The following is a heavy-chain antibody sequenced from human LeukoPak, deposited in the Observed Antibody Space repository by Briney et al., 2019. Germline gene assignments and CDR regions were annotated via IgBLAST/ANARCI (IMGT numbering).Heavy chain of an antibody. CDR3: ASRRSGYYHFDY. D-gene: IGHD3-3*01. CDR2: FFPGGSA. Sequence: SETLSLTCAVSGGSIRDFYWSWIRLPAGQGLEWIGRFFPGGSANYNSSLQSRVTMSVDTSKNQIYLKLSSVTAADTAVYYCASRRSGYYHFDYWGQGTLVTVSS. CDR1: GGSIRDFY. J-gene: IGHJ4*02. V-gene: IGHV4-4*07.